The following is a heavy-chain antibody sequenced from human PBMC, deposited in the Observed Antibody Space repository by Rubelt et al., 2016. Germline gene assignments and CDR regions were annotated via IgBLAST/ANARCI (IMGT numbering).Heavy chain of an antibody. CDR2: VYYSGST. CDR3: ARRPNWNDFDF. D-gene: IGHD1-20*01. Sequence: QLQLQESGPGLVKPSETLSLTCTVSGGSISSSSHYWGWIRQPPGKGLEWIGTVYYSGSTYYNPSLKSRVTISVDTSKNQFSLKLSSVTAAGTAVYYCARRPNWNDFDFWGPGSLVTVSS. V-gene: IGHV4-39*01. J-gene: IGHJ4*02. CDR1: GGSISSSSHY.